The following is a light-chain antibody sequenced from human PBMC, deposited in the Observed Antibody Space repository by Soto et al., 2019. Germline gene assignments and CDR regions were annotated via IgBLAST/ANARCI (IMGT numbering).Light chain of an antibody. V-gene: IGKV3D-15*01. CDR2: GAS. Sequence: EIVMTQSPATLSVSPGERVTLTCRASQDIRSSLAWYQQKPGQAPRLLIYGASRRATGIPDTFSGSGSGTEFTLTISSLQSEDFAVHYCQQYKNWPWTFGQGTKVDI. CDR3: QQYKNWPWT. J-gene: IGKJ1*01. CDR1: QDIRSS.